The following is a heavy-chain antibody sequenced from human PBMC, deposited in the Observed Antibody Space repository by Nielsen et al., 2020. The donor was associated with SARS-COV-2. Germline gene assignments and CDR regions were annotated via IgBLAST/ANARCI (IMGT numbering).Heavy chain of an antibody. D-gene: IGHD6-25*01. V-gene: IGHV3-30*03. Sequence: GGSLRLSCAASGFNFNSYAMHWVRQAPGKGLEWVAYVSYEGSKQFYADSVKGRFTVSRDNAENSLYLQMNSLRDEDTAVYYCARDQDGGAATSNWYFDLWGRGTLVIVSS. CDR1: GFNFNSYA. J-gene: IGHJ2*01. CDR3: ARDQDGGAATSNWYFDL. CDR2: VSYEGSKQ.